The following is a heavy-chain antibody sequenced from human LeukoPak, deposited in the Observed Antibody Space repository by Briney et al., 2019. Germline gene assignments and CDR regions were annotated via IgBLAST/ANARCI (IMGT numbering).Heavy chain of an antibody. CDR1: LDTFTSYY. D-gene: IGHD6-13*01. V-gene: IGHV1-46*01. CDR3: ARDNSDTVKGDYSSTSYWWFDP. CDR2: INPSGDTT. Sequence: ASVKDSPKAPLDTFTSYYMHWVRQAPGQGLEWMGIINPSGDTTSHAQKLQGRVTMTRDTSTSTVYMEVSSLRSEDTAVYYCARDNSDTVKGDYSSTSYWWFDPWGQGTLVTVSS. J-gene: IGHJ5*02.